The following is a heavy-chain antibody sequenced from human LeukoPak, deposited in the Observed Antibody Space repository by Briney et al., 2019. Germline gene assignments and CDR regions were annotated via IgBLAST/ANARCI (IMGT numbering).Heavy chain of an antibody. CDR1: GFTFSTYW. D-gene: IGHD6-13*01. Sequence: PGGSLRLSCAASGFTFSTYWMSWVRQAPGKGLEWVANIKHDGSEKFYMDSVRRRFTISRDNAKNSLYLELSSLRGEDTAVYYCARSTGIAAAGDYWGQGTLVTVSS. CDR3: ARSTGIAAAGDY. J-gene: IGHJ4*02. V-gene: IGHV3-7*04. CDR2: IKHDGSEK.